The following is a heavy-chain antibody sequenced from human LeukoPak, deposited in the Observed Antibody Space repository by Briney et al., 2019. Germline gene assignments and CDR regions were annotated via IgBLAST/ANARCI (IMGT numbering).Heavy chain of an antibody. V-gene: IGHV4-34*01. CDR3: ARGAAGYSYG. D-gene: IGHD5-18*01. Sequence: SETLSLTCAVYGGSFSGYYWSWIRQPPGKGLEWIGEINHSGSTNYNPSLKSRVTISIDTSKNQFSLRLSSVTAADTAVYYCARGAAGYSYGWGQGTLVTVSS. J-gene: IGHJ4*02. CDR1: GGSFSGYY. CDR2: INHSGST.